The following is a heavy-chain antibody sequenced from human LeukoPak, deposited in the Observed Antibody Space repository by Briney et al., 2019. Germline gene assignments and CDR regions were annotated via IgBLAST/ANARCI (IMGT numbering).Heavy chain of an antibody. Sequence: TSETLSLTCTVSGGSISSYYWSWIRQPPGKGLEWIGYIYYSGSTNSNPSLKSRVTISVDTSKNQFSLKLSSVTAADTAVYYCARAERGGSSFDYWGQGTLVTVSS. J-gene: IGHJ4*02. CDR2: IYYSGST. CDR1: GGSISSYY. V-gene: IGHV4-59*01. D-gene: IGHD6-6*01. CDR3: ARAERGGSSFDY.